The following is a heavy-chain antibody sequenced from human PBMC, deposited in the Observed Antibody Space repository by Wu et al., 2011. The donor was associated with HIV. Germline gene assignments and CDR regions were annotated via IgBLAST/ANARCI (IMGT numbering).Heavy chain of an antibody. CDR1: GYIFTGYY. CDR3: TRRLQSRLRGLGLGY. D-gene: IGHD3-16*01. Sequence: QVQLVQSGAEVKKPGASVKVSCKASGYIFTGYYMQWVRQAPRQGLEWMGWINSNSGDTTYAPKLQGRVSLTRNTSISTAYMELSSLRSEDTAVYYCTRRLQSRLRGLGLGYWGQGTLVTVSS. V-gene: IGHV1-2*02. CDR2: INSNSGDT. J-gene: IGHJ4*02.